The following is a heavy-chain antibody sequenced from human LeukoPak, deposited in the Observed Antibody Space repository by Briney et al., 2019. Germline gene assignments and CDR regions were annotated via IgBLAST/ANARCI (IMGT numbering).Heavy chain of an antibody. CDR3: TTDAFWGRYCRRGSCNAFDI. CDR1: GFTFSDAW. CDR2: IKSKTAGGTT. J-gene: IGHJ3*02. V-gene: IGHV3-15*01. D-gene: IGHD2-15*01. Sequence: GGSLRLSCAASGFTFSDAWMSWVRQAPGKGLEWVGRIKSKTAGGTTDYPAPVKGRFTISRDDPKDTLYLQMNSLKTEDTALYYCTTDAFWGRYCRRGSCNAFDIWGQGTVVTVSS.